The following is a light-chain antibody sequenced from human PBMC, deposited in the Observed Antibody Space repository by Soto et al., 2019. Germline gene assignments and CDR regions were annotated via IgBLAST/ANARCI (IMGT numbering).Light chain of an antibody. V-gene: IGLV2-8*01. Sequence: QPALTQPPSASGSPGQSVTISCTGTSSDVGGYNYVSWYQQHPGKAPKLMIYGVSKRPSGVPDRFSGSKSGNTASLTVSGLQAEDEADYYCSSYAGSNNPYVFGTGTKVTVL. CDR2: GVS. J-gene: IGLJ1*01. CDR3: SSYAGSNNPYV. CDR1: SSDVGGYNY.